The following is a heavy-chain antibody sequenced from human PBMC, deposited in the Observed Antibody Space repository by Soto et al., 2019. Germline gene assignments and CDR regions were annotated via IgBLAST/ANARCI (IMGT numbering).Heavy chain of an antibody. CDR3: ATTAGRELRGYYYYGMDV. CDR2: ISAYNGNT. Sequence: ASVKVSCKASGYTFTSYGISCVRQAPGQGLGWMGWISAYNGNTNYAQKLQGRVTMTTDTSTSTAYMELRSLRSDETAVYYCATTAGRELRGYYYYGMDVWGQGTTVTVSS. CDR1: GYTFTSYG. D-gene: IGHD1-7*01. V-gene: IGHV1-18*01. J-gene: IGHJ6*02.